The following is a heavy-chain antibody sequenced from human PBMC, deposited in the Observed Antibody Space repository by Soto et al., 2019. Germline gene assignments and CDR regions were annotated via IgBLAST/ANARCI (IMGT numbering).Heavy chain of an antibody. V-gene: IGHV4-59*01. J-gene: IGHJ3*02. CDR1: GDSISTYH. CDR3: ARTFYDILSGYYSSPAFDI. CDR2: IYDSGST. Sequence: SETLSLTCSVSGDSISTYHWSWIRQPPGKGLEWIGYIYDSGSTDYNPSLKGRVTISEDTSRNQLSLKLSSVTAADTAVYYCARTFYDILSGYYSSPAFDIWGQGTMVTVSS. D-gene: IGHD3-9*01.